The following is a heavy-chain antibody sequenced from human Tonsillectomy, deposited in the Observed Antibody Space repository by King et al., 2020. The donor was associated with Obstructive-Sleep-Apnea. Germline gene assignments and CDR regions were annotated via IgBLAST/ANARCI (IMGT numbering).Heavy chain of an antibody. CDR3: ARDLDYYGSGNQHYYYYYGMDV. V-gene: IGHV3-30*09. CDR2: ISYDGSNK. CDR1: GFTFSTYA. D-gene: IGHD3-10*01. J-gene: IGHJ6*02. Sequence: VQLVESGGGVVQPGRSLRLSCAASGFTFSTYAMHWVRQAPGKGLEWVAVISYDGSNKYCADSVKGRFAISRDNSKNTLCLQMNSLRAEDTAGYYWARDLDYYGSGNQHYYYYYGMDVWGQGTTVTVSS.